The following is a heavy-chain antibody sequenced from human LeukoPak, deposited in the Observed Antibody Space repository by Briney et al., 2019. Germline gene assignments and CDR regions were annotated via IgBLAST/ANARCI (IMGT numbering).Heavy chain of an antibody. Sequence: GGSLRLSCAASGFTFSSYAISWVRQAPGKGLEWVSAISGSGGSTYYANSVKGRFTISRDNSKSTLFLQMDSLRAEDTAIYYCAKTSVSSGWPELFDFWGQGTLVTVSS. V-gene: IGHV3-23*01. CDR3: AKTSVSSGWPELFDF. CDR1: GFTFSSYA. CDR2: ISGSGGST. J-gene: IGHJ4*02. D-gene: IGHD6-19*01.